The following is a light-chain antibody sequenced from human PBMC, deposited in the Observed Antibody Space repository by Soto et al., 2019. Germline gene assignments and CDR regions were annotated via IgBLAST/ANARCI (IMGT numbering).Light chain of an antibody. CDR2: EVS. CDR1: SSDVGGYNL. CDR3: CSYAGSSAYV. Sequence: QSVLTQPASVSGSPRQSITISCTGTSSDVGGYNLDSWYQQHPGKAPKLMIYEVSKRPSGVSNRFSGSKSGNTASLTISGLQAEYEADYYCCSYAGSSAYVFGTGTKVTVL. V-gene: IGLV2-23*02. J-gene: IGLJ1*01.